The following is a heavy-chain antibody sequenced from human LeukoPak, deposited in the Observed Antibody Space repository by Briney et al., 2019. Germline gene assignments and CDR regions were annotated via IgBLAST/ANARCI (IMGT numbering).Heavy chain of an antibody. CDR3: ARDEVPAAYSTFDY. CDR2: IGAYNGNT. J-gene: IGHJ4*02. V-gene: IGHV1-18*01. CDR1: GYTFTSYG. Sequence: GASVKVSCKASGYTFTSYGISWVRQAPGQGLEWMGWIGAYNGNTNYAQKLQGRVTMTTDTSTSTAYMELRSLRSDDTAVYYCARDEVPAAYSTFDYWGQGTLVTVSS. D-gene: IGHD2-2*01.